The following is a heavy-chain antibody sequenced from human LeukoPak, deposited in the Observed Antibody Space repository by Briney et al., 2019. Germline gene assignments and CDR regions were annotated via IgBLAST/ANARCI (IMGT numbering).Heavy chain of an antibody. CDR2: ISYDGSNK. V-gene: IGHV3-30-3*01. J-gene: IGHJ4*02. CDR1: GFTFSSYA. Sequence: GGSLRLSCEASGFTFSSYAMHWVRQAPGKGLEWVAVISYDGSNKYYADSVKGRFTISRDNSKNTLYLQMNSLRAEDTAVYYCAREVVSSSSTRSERYFDYWGQGTLVTVSS. D-gene: IGHD6-6*01. CDR3: AREVVSSSSTRSERYFDY.